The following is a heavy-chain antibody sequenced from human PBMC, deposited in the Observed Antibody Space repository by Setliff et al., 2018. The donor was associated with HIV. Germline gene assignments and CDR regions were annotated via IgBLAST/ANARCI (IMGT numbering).Heavy chain of an antibody. CDR2: INHSGTT. CDR1: GGPLSGYF. V-gene: IGHV4-34*01. D-gene: IGHD6-13*01. CDR3: ARGRDASTWYLSHFYSYYYLDV. Sequence: PSETLSLTCTVSGGPLSGYFWTWIRQTPDKGLEWIGDINHSGTTNYNLSLKSRTTLSLDTSKNQLSLKLTSVVAADTGLYFCARGRDASTWYLSHFYSYYYLDVWVNGTTVTVSS. J-gene: IGHJ6*03.